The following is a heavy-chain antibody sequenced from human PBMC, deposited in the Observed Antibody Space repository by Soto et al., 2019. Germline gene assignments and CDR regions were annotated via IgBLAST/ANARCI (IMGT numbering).Heavy chain of an antibody. V-gene: IGHV4-31*03. CDR3: ARCSGSYYHFDY. CDR2: IYYSGSP. CDR1: GGSISSGGYY. J-gene: IGHJ4*02. D-gene: IGHD3-10*02. Sequence: QVQLQESGPGLVKPSQTLSLTCTVSGGSISSGGYYWSWIRQHPGEVLEWIGYIYYSGSPYYNPSLKSRVTISVDTSKTQFSLKLSSGTAADTAVYCCARCSGSYYHFDYWGKGTLVTVAS.